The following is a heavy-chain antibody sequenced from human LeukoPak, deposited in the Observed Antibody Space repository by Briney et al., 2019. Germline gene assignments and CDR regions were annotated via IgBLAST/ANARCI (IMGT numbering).Heavy chain of an antibody. CDR3: AKGRLVVTATDY. CDR2: ISTNGGST. Sequence: GGSLGLSCAASGFTLSSYTMTWVRQAPGKGLEWVSNISTNGGSTYYADSVKGRFTISRDNSKNMLHLQMNSLRAEDTAVYYCAKGRLVVTATDYWGQGTLVTVSS. V-gene: IGHV3-23*01. CDR1: GFTLSSYT. J-gene: IGHJ4*02. D-gene: IGHD2-15*01.